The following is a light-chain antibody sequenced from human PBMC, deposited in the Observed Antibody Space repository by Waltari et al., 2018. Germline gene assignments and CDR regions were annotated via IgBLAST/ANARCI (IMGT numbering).Light chain of an antibody. CDR2: NAS. Sequence: ILLTQSPGTLSLYPGERVTLSCRASESVTNNYLAWYQQKPGQAPRLLIFNASNRATGIPDRFSGSGSGTDFTLTISRLEPEDFAVYYCHQYAYSPLAFGGGTKVEI. V-gene: IGKV3-20*01. J-gene: IGKJ4*01. CDR3: HQYAYSPLA. CDR1: ESVTNNY.